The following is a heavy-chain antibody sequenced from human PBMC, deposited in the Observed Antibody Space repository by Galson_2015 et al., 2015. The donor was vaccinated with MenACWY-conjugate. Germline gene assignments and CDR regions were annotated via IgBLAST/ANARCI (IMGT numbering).Heavy chain of an antibody. D-gene: IGHD5-24*01. J-gene: IGHJ4*02. V-gene: IGHV3-30*03. Sequence: SLRLSCAASGFTLSSHGMHWVRQSPGKGLEWVAFISFDGSNEYYADSLKGRITISRDNAKNTLYLQMNNLRPEDSGVYFCARKSRESCGCNCCVRFWGQGTLVRVPS. CDR2: ISFDGSNE. CDR3: ARKSRESCGCNCCVRF. CDR1: GFTLSSHG.